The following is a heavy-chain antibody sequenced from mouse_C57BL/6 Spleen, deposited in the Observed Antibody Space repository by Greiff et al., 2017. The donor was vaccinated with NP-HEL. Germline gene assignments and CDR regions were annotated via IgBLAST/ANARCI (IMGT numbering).Heavy chain of an antibody. J-gene: IGHJ1*03. V-gene: IGHV1-62-2*01. Sequence: VQLQQSGAELVKPGASVKLSCKASGYTFTEYTIHWVKQRSGQGLEWIGWFYPGSGSIKYNEKFKDKATLTADKSSSTVYMELSRLTSEDSAVYFCARHEDTTGVADYWYFDVWGTGTTVTVSS. CDR3: ARHEDTTGVADYWYFDV. CDR2: FYPGSGSI. D-gene: IGHD1-1*01. CDR1: GYTFTEYT.